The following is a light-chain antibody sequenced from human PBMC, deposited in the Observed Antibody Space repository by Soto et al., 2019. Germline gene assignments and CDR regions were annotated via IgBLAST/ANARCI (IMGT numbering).Light chain of an antibody. CDR2: DVS. V-gene: IGLV2-14*01. J-gene: IGLJ1*01. Sequence: QSVLTQPASVSGSPGQSITISCTGTSSHVGGYNYVSWYQQHPGKAPKLMIYDVSNRPSGVSNRFSGSKSGNTASLTISGLQAEDEADYYCSSYTSSSTRVFGTGTKVTVL. CDR3: SSYTSSSTRV. CDR1: SSHVGGYNY.